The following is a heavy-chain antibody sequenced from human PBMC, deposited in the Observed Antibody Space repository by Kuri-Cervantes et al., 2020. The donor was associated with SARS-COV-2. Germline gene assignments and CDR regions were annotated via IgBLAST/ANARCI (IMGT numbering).Heavy chain of an antibody. D-gene: IGHD3-22*01. V-gene: IGHV3-21*01. CDR1: GASFSSYS. Sequence: GGSLSLAWAVAGASFSSYSMNWVRQAPGKGLGWVSSISSSSSYIYYADSVKGRFTISRDNAKSSRYLQMNSLRAEDAAVYYCARDRTPHYYDSSGYQYYFYYWGQRTLVTVSS. J-gene: IGHJ4*02. CDR3: ARDRTPHYYDSSGYQYYFYY. CDR2: ISSSSSYI.